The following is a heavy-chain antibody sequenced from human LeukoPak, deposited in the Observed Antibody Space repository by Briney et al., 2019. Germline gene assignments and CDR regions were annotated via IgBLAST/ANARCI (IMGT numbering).Heavy chain of an antibody. D-gene: IGHD3-22*01. CDR2: MYSGGTT. J-gene: IGHJ4*02. V-gene: IGHV4-59*01. CDR3: ARDHYYDSSGYYYNYFDY. Sequence: SGTLSLTCTVSDGSINGYYWSWIRQPPGKGLDWIGYMYSGGTTNYSPSLKSRVTISEDTSKNQFSLKLTSVTAADTAVYYCARDHYYDSSGYYYNYFDYWGQGTLVTVSS. CDR1: DGSINGYY.